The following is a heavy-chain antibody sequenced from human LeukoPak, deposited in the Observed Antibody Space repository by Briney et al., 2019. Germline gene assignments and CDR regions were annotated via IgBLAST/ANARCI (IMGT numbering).Heavy chain of an antibody. CDR2: ISAYSGNT. CDR1: GYTFTSYG. V-gene: IGHV1-18*01. CDR3: ARSDDFWRGSDAFDI. Sequence: GASVMVSCKASGYTFTSYGISWVRQAPGQGLEWMGWISAYSGNTNYAQKLQGRVTMTTDTSTSTAYMELRRLRSDDTAVSSCARSDDFWRGSDAFDIWGQGTMVTVSS. J-gene: IGHJ3*02. D-gene: IGHD3-3*01.